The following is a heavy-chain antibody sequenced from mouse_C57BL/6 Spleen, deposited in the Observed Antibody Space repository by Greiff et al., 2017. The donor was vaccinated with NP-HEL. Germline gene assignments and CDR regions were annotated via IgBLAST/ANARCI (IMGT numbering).Heavy chain of an antibody. CDR2: INPSNGGT. Sequence: SGTELVKPGASVKLSCKASGYTFTSYWMHWVKQRPGQGLEWIGNINPSNGGTNYNEKFKSKATLTVDKSSSTAYMQLSSLTSEDSAVYYCARGASNPYYFDYWGQGTTLTVSS. V-gene: IGHV1-53*01. D-gene: IGHD2-5*01. J-gene: IGHJ2*01. CDR3: ARGASNPYYFDY. CDR1: GYTFTSYW.